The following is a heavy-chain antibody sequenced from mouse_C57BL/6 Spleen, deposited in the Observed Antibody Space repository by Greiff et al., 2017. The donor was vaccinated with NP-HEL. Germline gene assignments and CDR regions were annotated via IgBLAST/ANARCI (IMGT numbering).Heavy chain of an antibody. V-gene: IGHV1-59*01. Sequence: QVQLKESGAELVRPGTSVKLSCKASGYTFTSYWMHWVKQRPGQGLEWIGVIDPSDSYTNYNQKFKGKATLTVDTSSSTAYMQLSSLTSEDSAVYYCARWLRLFDYWGQGTTLTVSS. J-gene: IGHJ2*01. CDR2: IDPSDSYT. D-gene: IGHD1-2*01. CDR3: ARWLRLFDY. CDR1: GYTFTSYW.